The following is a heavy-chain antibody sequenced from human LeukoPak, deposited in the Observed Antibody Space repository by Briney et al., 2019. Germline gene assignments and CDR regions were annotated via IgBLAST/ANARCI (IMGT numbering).Heavy chain of an antibody. CDR1: GFTFSSYA. Sequence: GGSLRLSCTASGFTFSSYAMSWVRQAPGKGLEWVSVISGSGGSTYYADSVKGRFTISRDSAKNSLFLQMNSLRAEDTAVYYCARGIAAAGHFDYWGQGTLVTVSS. D-gene: IGHD6-13*01. V-gene: IGHV3-23*01. CDR3: ARGIAAAGHFDY. CDR2: ISGSGGST. J-gene: IGHJ4*02.